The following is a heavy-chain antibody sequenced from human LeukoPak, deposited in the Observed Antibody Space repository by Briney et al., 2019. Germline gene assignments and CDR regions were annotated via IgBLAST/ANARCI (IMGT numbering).Heavy chain of an antibody. CDR2: IYYSGST. CDR1: GGSISSGTYY. Sequence: PSETLSLTCTVSGGSISSGTYYWGWVRQPPGKGLEWIGSIYYSGSTSYNPSLKSRVTISVDTSKNQFSLKLDSVTAADTAVYYCPRNASDSGTSYFDYWGQGTLVTVSS. J-gene: IGHJ4*02. V-gene: IGHV4-39*01. D-gene: IGHD1-26*01. CDR3: PRNASDSGTSYFDY.